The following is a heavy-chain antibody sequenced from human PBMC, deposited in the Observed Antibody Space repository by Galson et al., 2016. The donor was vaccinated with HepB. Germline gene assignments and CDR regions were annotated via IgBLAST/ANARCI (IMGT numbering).Heavy chain of an antibody. D-gene: IGHD2-2*01. J-gene: IGHJ6*02. Sequence: VRQAPGQGLEWMGGIIPIFGTANYAQKFQGRVTITADESTSTAYMELSSLRFEDTAVYYCASWGLYEDFEVVPAAKSGWYYYYGMDVWGQGTTVTVPS. CDR2: IIPIFGTA. V-gene: IGHV1-69*01. CDR3: ASWGLYEDFEVVPAAKSGWYYYYGMDV.